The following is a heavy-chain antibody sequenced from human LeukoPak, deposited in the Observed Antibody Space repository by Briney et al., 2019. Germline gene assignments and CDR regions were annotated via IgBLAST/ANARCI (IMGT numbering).Heavy chain of an antibody. CDR3: AKDLGSNYYGSGSYSDY. J-gene: IGHJ4*02. V-gene: IGHV3-9*01. D-gene: IGHD3-10*01. CDR1: GFTFDDYA. CDR2: ISWNSGSI. Sequence: PGGSLRLSCAASGFTFDDYAMHWVRQAPGKGLEWVSGISWNSGSIGYADSVKGRFTISRDNAKNSLYLQMNSLRAEDTALYYCAKDLGSNYYGSGSYSDYWGQGTLVTVSS.